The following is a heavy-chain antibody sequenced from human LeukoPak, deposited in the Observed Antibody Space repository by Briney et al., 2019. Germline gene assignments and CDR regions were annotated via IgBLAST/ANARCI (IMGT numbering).Heavy chain of an antibody. V-gene: IGHV4-38-2*02. CDR3: ARGRGWYNWFDP. CDR2: IYQSGST. D-gene: IGHD6-19*01. Sequence: SETLSLTCTVSGYSISSGYYWGWIRQPPGKGLEWIGSIYQSGSTYYNPSLKSRVTISVDTSKNQFSLKLSSVTAADTAVYYCARGRGWYNWFDPWGQGTLVTVSS. CDR1: GYSISSGYY. J-gene: IGHJ5*02.